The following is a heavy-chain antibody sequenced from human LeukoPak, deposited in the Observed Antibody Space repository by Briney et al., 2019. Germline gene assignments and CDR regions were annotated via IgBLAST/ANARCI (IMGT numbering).Heavy chain of an antibody. Sequence: SETLSLTCTVSGGSISSYYWSWIRQPPGKGLEWIGYIYYSGSTNYNPSLKSRVTISVDTSKNQFSLKLSSVTAADTAVYYCARDRYGDWVYYYYYYMDVWGKGTTVTVSS. D-gene: IGHD4-17*01. CDR3: ARDRYGDWVYYYYYYMDV. CDR2: IYYSGST. V-gene: IGHV4-59*12. J-gene: IGHJ6*03. CDR1: GGSISSYY.